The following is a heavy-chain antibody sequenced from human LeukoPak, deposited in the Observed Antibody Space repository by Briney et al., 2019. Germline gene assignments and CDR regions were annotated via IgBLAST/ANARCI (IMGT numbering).Heavy chain of an antibody. J-gene: IGHJ2*01. V-gene: IGHV3-53*01. CDR1: GFTVSTNY. D-gene: IGHD3-10*01. CDR2: LYSGGDI. CDR3: ARDRAPPTSWYFDI. Sequence: PEGSLRLSCAVSGFTVSTNYMSWVRQAPGKGLEWVSILYSGGDIYYADSVKGRFTISRDNSRNTLYLQMNTLRVEDSAVYYCARDRAPPTSWYFDIWGRGTLVTVSS.